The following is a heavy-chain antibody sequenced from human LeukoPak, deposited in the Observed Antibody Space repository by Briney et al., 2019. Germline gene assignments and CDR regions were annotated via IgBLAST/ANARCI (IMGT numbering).Heavy chain of an antibody. J-gene: IGHJ6*03. CDR2: IMPLFNTA. CDR3: ARVDRYHYYLDV. Sequence: GASVMVSCKASGGTFSSFSITWVRQAPGQGLEWMGGIMPLFNTANYAQQFQGRVTITTDESTSTAYMELSSLRFEDTAMYYCARVDRYHYYLDVWGKGTTVTVSS. CDR1: GGTFSSFS. V-gene: IGHV1-69*05.